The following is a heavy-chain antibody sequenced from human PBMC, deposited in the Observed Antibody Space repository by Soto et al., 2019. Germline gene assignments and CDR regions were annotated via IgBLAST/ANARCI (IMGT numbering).Heavy chain of an antibody. Sequence: QVQLQQSGPGLVTPSETLFLTCTVSGGSISSYYWSWIRQPPGKGLEWIGYIYYSGSTNYNPSLKSRVTISVDTSKNQFSLQLSSVTAADTAVYYCARRWGRAFDIWGQGTMVTVSS. D-gene: IGHD1-26*01. J-gene: IGHJ3*02. V-gene: IGHV4-59*13. CDR3: ARRWGRAFDI. CDR2: IYYSGST. CDR1: GGSISSYY.